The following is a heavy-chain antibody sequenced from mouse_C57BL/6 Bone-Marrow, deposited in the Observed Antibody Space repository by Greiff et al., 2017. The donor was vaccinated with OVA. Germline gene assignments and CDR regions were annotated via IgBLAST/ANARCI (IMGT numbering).Heavy chain of an antibody. CDR3: ARDGYPYAMDY. CDR1: GYSFTGYY. D-gene: IGHD2-3*01. J-gene: IGHJ4*01. V-gene: IGHV1-31*01. Sequence: EVKLMESGPELVKPGASVKISCKASGYSFTGYYMHWVKQSHGNILDWIGYIYPYNGVSSYNQKFKGKATLTVDKSSSTAYMELRSLTSEDSAVYYCARDGYPYAMDYWGQGTSVTGSS. CDR2: IYPYNGVS.